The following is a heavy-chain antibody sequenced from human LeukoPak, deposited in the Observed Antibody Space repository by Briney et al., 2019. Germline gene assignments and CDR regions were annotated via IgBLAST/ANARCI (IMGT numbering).Heavy chain of an antibody. CDR2: IRYDGTKK. D-gene: IGHD2-2*01. V-gene: IGHV3-30*02. CDR3: AREVLVVLPTGPLDY. CDR1: EFLFSSYG. J-gene: IGHJ4*02. Sequence: GGSLRLSCAASEFLFSSYGMNWVRQAPGKGLEWVAFIRYDGTKKNYADSVKGRFAVSRDNSKNTLYLQMNSLRTEDTAVYYCAREVLVVLPTGPLDYWGQGTLVTVSS.